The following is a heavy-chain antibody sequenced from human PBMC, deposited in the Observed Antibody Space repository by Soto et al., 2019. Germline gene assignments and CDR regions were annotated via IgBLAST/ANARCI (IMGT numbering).Heavy chain of an antibody. CDR3: TRGDY. J-gene: IGHJ4*02. V-gene: IGHV4-31*03. Sequence: QVQLQESRPGLVKPSQTLSLTCTVSGDSMTTVGYYWTWIRQHPGQGLEWIGFISYSGSTYYSSALKGRVVIPADTSKNQFSLKLNSVTAADTAVYYCTRGDYWGAGTLVTVSS. CDR2: ISYSGST. CDR1: GDSMTTVGYY.